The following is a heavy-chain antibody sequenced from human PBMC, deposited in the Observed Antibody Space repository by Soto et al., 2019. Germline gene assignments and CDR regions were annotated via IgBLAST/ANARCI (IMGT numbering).Heavy chain of an antibody. V-gene: IGHV3-30-3*01. CDR2: ISSDGVNK. CDR1: GFTFSSYA. D-gene: IGHD2-2*01. Sequence: GGSLRLSFAASGFTFSSYAMHWVRQAPGKGLEWVAVISSDGVNKYYADSVKGRFTISRHNSKNTLYLQMDSLRGEDTAVFYCARGTNGVVPAAIRRGYYGLDVWGQGTTVTVSS. J-gene: IGHJ6*02. CDR3: ARGTNGVVPAAIRRGYYGLDV.